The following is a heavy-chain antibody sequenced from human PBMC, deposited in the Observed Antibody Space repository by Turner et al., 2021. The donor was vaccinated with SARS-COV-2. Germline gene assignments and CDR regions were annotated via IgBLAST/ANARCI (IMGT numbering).Heavy chain of an antibody. CDR3: VKGGSGWSMEFDY. J-gene: IGHJ4*01. Sequence: QVQLVESGGGVVQPGSSLRLSCAASGFTFSNYGMFWVRQAPGKGLEWVELISYDGSNKHYADSVKGRFTISRDNSKNTLFLQMYSLRAEDTAVYYCVKGGSGWSMEFDYWGHGTLVTVSS. V-gene: IGHV3-30*18. D-gene: IGHD6-19*01. CDR2: ISYDGSNK. CDR1: GFTFSNYG.